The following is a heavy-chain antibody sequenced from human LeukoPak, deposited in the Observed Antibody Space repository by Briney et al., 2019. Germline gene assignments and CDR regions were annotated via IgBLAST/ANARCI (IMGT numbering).Heavy chain of an antibody. CDR1: GFTFSSYA. J-gene: IGHJ6*03. D-gene: IGHD5-18*01. V-gene: IGHV3-23*01. CDR3: AKGTHSGYSYGYYYYYYMDV. Sequence: GGSLRLSCAASGFTFSSYAMSWVRQAPGKGLEWVSTISGSGGSTDYADSVKGRFTISRDNSKNTLYLQMNSLRAEDTAVYYCAKGTHSGYSYGYYYYYYMDVWGKGTTVIVSS. CDR2: ISGSGGST.